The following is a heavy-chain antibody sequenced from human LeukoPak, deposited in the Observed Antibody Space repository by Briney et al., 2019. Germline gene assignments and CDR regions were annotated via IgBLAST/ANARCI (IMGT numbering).Heavy chain of an antibody. Sequence: GGSLRLSCATSGFTFSSYAMNWVRQAPGKGLEWVSAISGSDDSAYYADSVKGRFTISRDNAKNSLYLQMNSLRAEDTAVYYCARRAGAYSHPYDYWGQGTLVTVSS. J-gene: IGHJ4*02. CDR1: GFTFSSYA. D-gene: IGHD4/OR15-4a*01. CDR2: ISGSDDSA. V-gene: IGHV3-23*01. CDR3: ARRAGAYSHPYDY.